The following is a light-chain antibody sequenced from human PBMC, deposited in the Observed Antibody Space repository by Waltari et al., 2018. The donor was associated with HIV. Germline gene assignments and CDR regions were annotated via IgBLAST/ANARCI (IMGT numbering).Light chain of an antibody. J-gene: IGKJ3*01. CDR1: QSVSSN. CDR3: QQYNKWPVA. Sequence: EIVMTQSPATLSVSPGEGATLSCRASQSVSSNLAWYQQKPGQAPRLLIYGASTRATGTPGRISGSGSGTEFTLTIGSLQSEDFAVYYCQQYNKWPVAFGPGTKVDIK. V-gene: IGKV3-15*01. CDR2: GAS.